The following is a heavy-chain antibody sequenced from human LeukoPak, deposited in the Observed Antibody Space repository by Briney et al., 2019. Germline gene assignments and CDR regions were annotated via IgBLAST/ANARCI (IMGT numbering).Heavy chain of an antibody. CDR1: GYTFTGYY. CDR3: ARYSSSSPFDY. Sequence: ASVKVSCKASGYTFTGYYMHWVRQAPGQGLEWMGWINPKSGGTNYAQKFQGRVTMTRDTSISTAYLELSGLRSDDTAVYYCARYSSSSPFDYWGQRTLVTVSS. CDR2: INPKSGGT. J-gene: IGHJ4*02. V-gene: IGHV1-2*02. D-gene: IGHD6-6*01.